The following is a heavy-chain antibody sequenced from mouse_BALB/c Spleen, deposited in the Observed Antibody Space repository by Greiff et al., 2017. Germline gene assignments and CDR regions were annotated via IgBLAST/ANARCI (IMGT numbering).Heavy chain of an antibody. CDR1: GFSLTGYG. D-gene: IGHD2-3*01. V-gene: IGHV2-6-7*01. CDR3: ARGWLLRPYAMDY. J-gene: IGHJ4*01. CDR2: IWGDGST. Sequence: VQRVESGPGLVAPSQSLSITCTVSGFSLTGYGVNWVRQPPGKGLEWLGMIWGDGSTDYNSALKSRLSISKDNSKSQVFLKMNSLQTDDTARYYCARGWLLRPYAMDYWGQGTSVTVSS.